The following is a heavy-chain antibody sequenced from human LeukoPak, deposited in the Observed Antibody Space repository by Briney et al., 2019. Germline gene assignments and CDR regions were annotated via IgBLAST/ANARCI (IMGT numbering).Heavy chain of an antibody. V-gene: IGHV3-7*01. CDR1: EFTFSGTW. J-gene: IGHJ4*02. CDR3: ARDDDGDGVFGVVISAKTFDY. D-gene: IGHD3-3*01. Sequence: GGSLRLSCEVSEFTFSGTWMSWVRQAPGKGLEWVANINEDGREKNYVDSVKGRFTISRDNAKNSLYLQMNSLRAEDTAVYYRARDDDGDGVFGVVISAKTFDYWGQGTLVTVSS. CDR2: INEDGREK.